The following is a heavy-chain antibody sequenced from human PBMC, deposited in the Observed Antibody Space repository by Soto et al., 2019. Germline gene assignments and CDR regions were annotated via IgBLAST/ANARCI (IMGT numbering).Heavy chain of an antibody. J-gene: IGHJ3*02. D-gene: IGHD5-12*01. Sequence: QVQLVQSGAEVKKPGASVKVSCKASGYTFTSYNLHWVRRAPGQGLEWMGIINPTSGSTSYAQKFPGGVTMTRDTATSTVYMELSSLRSDDTAVYYCARAVEMATYRDAFDIWGQGTMVTVSS. V-gene: IGHV1-46*01. CDR2: INPTSGST. CDR1: GYTFTSYN. CDR3: ARAVEMATYRDAFDI.